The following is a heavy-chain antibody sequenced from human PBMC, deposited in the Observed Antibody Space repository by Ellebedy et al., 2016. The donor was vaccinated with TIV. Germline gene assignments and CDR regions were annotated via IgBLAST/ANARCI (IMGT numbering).Heavy chain of an antibody. CDR3: GRARERGYFAYYYYGMDV. CDR2: ISSSNSYI. D-gene: IGHD5-18*01. CDR1: GFTFNTYS. V-gene: IGHV3-21*04. Sequence: GESLKISCAASGFTFNTYSMNWVRQAPGKGLEWVSSISSSNSYINYADSVKGRFTVARDHAKNSMYLQMNSLRGDDTAVYYCGRARERGYFAYYYYGMDVWGQGTTVTVSS. J-gene: IGHJ6*02.